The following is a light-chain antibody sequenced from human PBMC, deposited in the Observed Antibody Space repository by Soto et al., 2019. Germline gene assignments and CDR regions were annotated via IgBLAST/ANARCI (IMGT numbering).Light chain of an antibody. CDR1: SSNIGNNY. V-gene: IGLV1-51*01. J-gene: IGLJ1*01. CDR3: GTWDSGLSAGGV. Sequence: QSVLTQPPSVSAAPGQKVTISCSGSSSNIGNNYVSWYQQFPGTAPKLLIYDNNKRPSGIPDRFSGSKSGTSATLGITGLQTGDEADYYCGTWDSGLSAGGVFGTGTKV. CDR2: DNN.